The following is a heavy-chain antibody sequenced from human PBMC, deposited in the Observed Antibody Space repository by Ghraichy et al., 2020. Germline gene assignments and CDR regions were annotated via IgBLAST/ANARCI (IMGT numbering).Heavy chain of an antibody. D-gene: IGHD3-10*01. CDR2: ISYDGSNK. CDR1: GFTFSSYG. Sequence: GGSLRLSCAASGFTFSSYGMHWVRQAPGKGLEWVAVISYDGSNKYYADSVKGRFTISRDNSKNTLYLQMNSLRAEDTAGYYCAKALRPLLWFGESTFDYWGQGTLVTVSS. V-gene: IGHV3-30*18. CDR3: AKALRPLLWFGESTFDY. J-gene: IGHJ4*02.